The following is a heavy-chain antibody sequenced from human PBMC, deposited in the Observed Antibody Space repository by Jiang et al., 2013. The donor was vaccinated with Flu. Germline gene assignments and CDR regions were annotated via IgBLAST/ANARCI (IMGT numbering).Heavy chain of an antibody. CDR3: ARENMDRHTVDYFDH. D-gene: IGHD4-23*01. CDR1: GGRFSSYA. CDR2: IIPIVETT. V-gene: IGHV1-69*04. Sequence: GAEVKKPGSSVKVSCKASGGRFSSYAFSWVRLAPGQGLEWMGRIIPIVETTSYAQKFQDRVTITADKSTNTAYMELGSLKSDDTAVYYCARENMDRHTVDYFDHWGQGTLVTVSS. J-gene: IGHJ4*02.